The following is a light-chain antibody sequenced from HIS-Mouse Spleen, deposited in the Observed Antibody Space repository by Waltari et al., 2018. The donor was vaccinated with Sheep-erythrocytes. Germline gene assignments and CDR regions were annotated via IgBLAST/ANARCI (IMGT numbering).Light chain of an antibody. V-gene: IGLV3-25*03. Sequence: SYELTQPPSVSVSPGQTARITCSGDALPKQYASWYQQKPGQAPVLVIYKDSERPSGIPERFSGSSSGTTVTLTISGVQAEDEADYCCQSADSSGTYVFGTGTKVTVL. CDR3: QSADSSGTYV. CDR1: ALPKQY. J-gene: IGLJ1*01. CDR2: KDS.